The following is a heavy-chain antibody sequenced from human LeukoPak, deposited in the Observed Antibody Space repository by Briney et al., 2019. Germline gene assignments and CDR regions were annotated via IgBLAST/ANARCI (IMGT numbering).Heavy chain of an antibody. V-gene: IGHV1-24*01. CDR1: GYTLTELS. Sequence: ASVKVSCKVSGYTLTELSMHWVRQAPGKGLEWMGGFDPEDGETIYAQKFQGRVTMTEDTSTDTAYMELSSLRSEDTAVYYCATRGIYRQPEAFDIWGQGTMVTVSS. CDR3: ATRGIYRQPEAFDI. D-gene: IGHD3-16*01. CDR2: FDPEDGET. J-gene: IGHJ3*02.